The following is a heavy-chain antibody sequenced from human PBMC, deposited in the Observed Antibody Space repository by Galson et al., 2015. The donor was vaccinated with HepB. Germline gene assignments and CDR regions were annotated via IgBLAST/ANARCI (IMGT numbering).Heavy chain of an antibody. D-gene: IGHD1-26*01. CDR1: GFTFSRYH. CDR3: ARETPELHAFDV. CDR2: IKSTGGRT. Sequence: SVKVSCKATGFTFSRYHMHWVRQAPGQGLEWMGIIKSTGGRTIYAQKFQGRVAMTRDTSTNTVYMEVSSLRPEDTAVYYCARETPELHAFDVWGQGTAVTVS. J-gene: IGHJ3*01. V-gene: IGHV1-46*01.